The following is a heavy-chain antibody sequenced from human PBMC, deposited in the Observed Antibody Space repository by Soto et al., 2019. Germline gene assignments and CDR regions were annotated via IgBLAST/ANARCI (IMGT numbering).Heavy chain of an antibody. D-gene: IGHD1-26*01. CDR3: ARGVSAGVDY. CDR1: GYSFTSLD. CDR2: MEPSTGRT. J-gene: IGHJ4*02. Sequence: ASVKVSCKASGYSFTSLDINWLRQTAGQGLEWMGWMEPSTGRTGYAQKFQGRVTMTRDTSINTAYMELTTLTSDDTAFYYCARGVSAGVDYWGQGTLVTVSS. V-gene: IGHV1-8*01.